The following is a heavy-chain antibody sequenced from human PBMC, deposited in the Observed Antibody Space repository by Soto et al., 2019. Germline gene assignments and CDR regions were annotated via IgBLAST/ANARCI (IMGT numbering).Heavy chain of an antibody. V-gene: IGHV3-23*01. J-gene: IGHJ4*02. Sequence: EVQLLESGGGLVQPGGSLRLSCAASGFTFNNYAMNWVRQAPGKGLEWVSSISGSGGSTYYADSLKGRYTISRDNSKNTPYLQMHSLRGEDTAVYYCAKGALGSSSWYDFDYWGQGTLVTVSS. CDR2: ISGSGGST. CDR3: AKGALGSSSWYDFDY. CDR1: GFTFNNYA. D-gene: IGHD6-13*01.